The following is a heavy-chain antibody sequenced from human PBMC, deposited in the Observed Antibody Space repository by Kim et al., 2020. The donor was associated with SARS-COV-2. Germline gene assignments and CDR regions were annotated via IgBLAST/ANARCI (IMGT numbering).Heavy chain of an antibody. D-gene: IGHD4-4*01. CDR2: IYYSGST. J-gene: IGHJ4*02. CDR3: ARASKKAFLDY. CDR1: GGSVSSGSYY. V-gene: IGHV4-61*01. Sequence: SETLSLTCTVSGGSVSSGSYYWSWIRQPPGKGLEWIGYIYYSGSTNYNPSLKSRVTISVDTSKNQFSLKLSSVTAADTAVYYCARASKKAFLDYWGQGTLVTVSS.